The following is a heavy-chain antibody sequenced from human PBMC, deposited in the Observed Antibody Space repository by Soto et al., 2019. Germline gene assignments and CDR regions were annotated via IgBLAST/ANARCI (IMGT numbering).Heavy chain of an antibody. V-gene: IGHV4-39*07. CDR1: GASISSGDFY. J-gene: IGHJ6*02. Sequence: PSETLSLTCTVSGASISSGDFYWGWIRQPPGKGLEWIGSIYYSGSTYYNPSLKSRVTISVDTSKNQFSLKLSSVTAADTAVYYCARGGRRSPVMDVWGQGTTVTVSS. CDR2: IYYSGST. CDR3: ARGGRRSPVMDV.